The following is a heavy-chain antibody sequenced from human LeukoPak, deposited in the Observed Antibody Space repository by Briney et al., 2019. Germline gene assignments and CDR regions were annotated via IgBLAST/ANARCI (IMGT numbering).Heavy chain of an antibody. CDR2: ISTYNGNT. V-gene: IGHV1-18*01. J-gene: IGHJ4*02. CDR1: GYTFTSYG. CDR3: ARVPFTMVRGVMRPPRYFDY. D-gene: IGHD3-10*01. Sequence: AASVKVSCKASGYTFTSYGISWVRQAPGQGLEWMGWISTYNGNTNYAQKLQGRVTMTTDTSTSTAYMELRSLRSDDTAVYYCARVPFTMVRGVMRPPRYFDYWGQGTLVTVSS.